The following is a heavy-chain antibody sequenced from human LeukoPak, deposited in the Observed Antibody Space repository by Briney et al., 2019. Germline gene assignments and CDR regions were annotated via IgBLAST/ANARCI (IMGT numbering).Heavy chain of an antibody. V-gene: IGHV4-34*01. CDR3: ARAGLVVPAAILSYYYYCMDV. CDR1: GGSFSGYY. Sequence: PSETLSLTCAVYGGSFSGYYWSWIRQPPGKGLEWIGEINHSGSTNYNPSLKSRVTISVDTSKNQFSLKLSSVTAADTAVYYCARAGLVVPAAILSYYYYCMDVWGKGTTVTVSS. J-gene: IGHJ6*03. D-gene: IGHD2-2*02. CDR2: INHSGST.